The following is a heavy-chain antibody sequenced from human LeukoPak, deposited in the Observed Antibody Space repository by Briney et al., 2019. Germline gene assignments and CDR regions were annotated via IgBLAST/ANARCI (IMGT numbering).Heavy chain of an antibody. V-gene: IGHV3-23*01. J-gene: IGHJ4*02. CDR1: GFTFSSYA. Sequence: GGSLRLSCAASGFTFSSYAMSWVRQAPGKGLEWVSAISGSGVSTYNADSVKGRFTISRDNSKNTLYLQMNSLRAEDTAAYYCAKFKNYDFWSGYYGDYWGQGTLVTVSS. CDR2: ISGSGVST. CDR3: AKFKNYDFWSGYYGDY. D-gene: IGHD3-3*01.